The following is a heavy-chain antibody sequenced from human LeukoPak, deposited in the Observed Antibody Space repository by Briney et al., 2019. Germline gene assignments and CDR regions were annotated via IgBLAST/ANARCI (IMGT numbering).Heavy chain of an antibody. CDR2: ISAYNGNT. CDR3: ARGGYCSSTSCFPPYYFDY. V-gene: IGHV1-18*04. D-gene: IGHD2-2*01. J-gene: IGHJ4*02. Sequence: GASVKVSRKASGYTFTSYGISWVRQAPGQGLEWMGWISAYNGNTNYAQKLQGRVTMTTDTSTSTAYMELRSLRSDDTAVYYCARGGYCSSTSCFPPYYFDYWGQGTLVTVSS. CDR1: GYTFTSYG.